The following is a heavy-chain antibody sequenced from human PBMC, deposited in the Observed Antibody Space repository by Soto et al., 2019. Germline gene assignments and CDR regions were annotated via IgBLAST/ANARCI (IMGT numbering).Heavy chain of an antibody. Sequence: QVQLVQSGAEVKKPGSSVKVSCKASGGTFSSYAISWVRQAPGQGLEWMGGIIPIFGTANYAQKFQGRVTIIADESTRPAYMELSSLRSEDTAVYYCARGGLGGVSADADAFDMWGQGTMVTVSS. CDR2: IIPIFGTA. CDR1: GGTFSSYA. V-gene: IGHV1-69*01. CDR3: ARGGLGGVSADADAFDM. J-gene: IGHJ3*02. D-gene: IGHD3-16*01.